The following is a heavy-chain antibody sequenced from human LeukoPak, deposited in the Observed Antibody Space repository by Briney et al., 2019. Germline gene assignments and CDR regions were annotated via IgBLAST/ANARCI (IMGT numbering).Heavy chain of an antibody. CDR3: ASDSHDWNYSGFDP. CDR2: INPNSGGT. Sequence: GASVKVSCKASGYTFTGYYIHWVRQAPGQGLEWMGWINPNSGGTNYAQKFQGRVTMTRDTSFSTVYMELSRLRSDDTAVYYCASDSHDWNYSGFDPWGQGTLVTVSS. V-gene: IGHV1-2*02. D-gene: IGHD1-7*01. CDR1: GYTFTGYY. J-gene: IGHJ5*02.